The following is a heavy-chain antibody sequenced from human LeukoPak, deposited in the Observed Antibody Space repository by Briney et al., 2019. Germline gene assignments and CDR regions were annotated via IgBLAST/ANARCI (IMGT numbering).Heavy chain of an antibody. D-gene: IGHD1-26*01. CDR1: GGSISGSSYY. V-gene: IGHV4-39*07. J-gene: IGHJ4*02. Sequence: PSETLSLTCTVSGGSISGSSYYWGWIRQPPGKGLEWIGSIYYSGSTYYNPSLKSRVTISVDTSKNQFSLKLSSVTAADTAVYYCARVDDSVSGSYSNFDYWGQGTLVTVSS. CDR2: IYYSGST. CDR3: ARVDDSVSGSYSNFDY.